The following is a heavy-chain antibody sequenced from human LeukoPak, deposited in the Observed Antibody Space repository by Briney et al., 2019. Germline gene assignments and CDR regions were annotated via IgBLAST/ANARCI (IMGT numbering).Heavy chain of an antibody. Sequence: ETLSLTCAVYGGSFSGYYWSWIRQPPGKGLEWIGEINHSGSTNYNPSLKSRVTISVDTSKNQFSLKLSSVTAADTAVYYCARDCAGGGCSIDYWGQGTLVTVSS. D-gene: IGHD2-15*01. CDR1: GGSFSGYY. V-gene: IGHV4-34*01. J-gene: IGHJ4*02. CDR3: ARDCAGGGCSIDY. CDR2: INHSGST.